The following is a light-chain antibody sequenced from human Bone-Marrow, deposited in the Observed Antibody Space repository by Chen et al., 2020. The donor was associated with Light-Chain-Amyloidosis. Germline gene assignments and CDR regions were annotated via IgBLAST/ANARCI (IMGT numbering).Light chain of an antibody. Sequence: SYELPQPPSVSVSPGQTARITCSGDALPTKYAYWYQQKPGQAPVLVIHRDTGRPSGISERFSGSSSGTTATLTISGVQAEDEADYHCQSADSSGTYEVIFGGGTKLTVL. CDR3: QSADSSGTYEVI. CDR1: ALPTKY. V-gene: IGLV3-25*03. J-gene: IGLJ2*01. CDR2: RDT.